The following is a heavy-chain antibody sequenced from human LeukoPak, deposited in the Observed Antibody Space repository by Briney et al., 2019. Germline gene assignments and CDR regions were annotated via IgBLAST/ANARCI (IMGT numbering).Heavy chain of an antibody. V-gene: IGHV4-61*01. CDR3: ARENPSGYYNRPIDY. J-gene: IGHJ4*02. Sequence: SETLSLTCTVSGGSVTSGRNHWNWIRQPPGKGLEWIGYISYSGSTNYNPSLKSRVTISIDTSKNQFSLKLSSVTAADTAIYYCARENPSGYYNRPIDYWGQGTLVTVSS. CDR1: GGSVTSGRNH. D-gene: IGHD3-22*01. CDR2: ISYSGST.